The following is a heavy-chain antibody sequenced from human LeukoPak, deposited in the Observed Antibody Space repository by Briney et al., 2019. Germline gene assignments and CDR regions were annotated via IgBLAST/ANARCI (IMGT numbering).Heavy chain of an antibody. J-gene: IGHJ4*02. CDR2: INHSGST. D-gene: IGHD2-21*02. V-gene: IGHV4-34*01. CDR3: ARHILDGDSGSKGFDV. CDR1: GGSFSGYY. Sequence: SETLSLTCAVYGGSFSGYYWSWIRQPPGKGLEWIGEINHSGSTNYNPSLKSRVTISVDTSKNQFSLKLSSVTAADTALYYCARHILDGDSGSKGFDVWGQGILVTVSS.